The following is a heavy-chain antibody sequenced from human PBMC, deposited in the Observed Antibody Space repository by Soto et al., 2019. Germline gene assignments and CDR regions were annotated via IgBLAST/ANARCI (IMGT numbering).Heavy chain of an antibody. V-gene: IGHV4-39*01. Sequence: SETLSLTCTVSGGSISSSSYYWGWIRQPPGKGLEWIGSIYYSGSTYYNPSLKSRVTISVDTSKNQFSLKLSSVTAADTAVYYCARSARIGYYYDSSGYYYYWGQGTLVTVSS. CDR2: IYYSGST. D-gene: IGHD3-22*01. CDR1: GGSISSSSYY. CDR3: ARSARIGYYYDSSGYYYY. J-gene: IGHJ4*02.